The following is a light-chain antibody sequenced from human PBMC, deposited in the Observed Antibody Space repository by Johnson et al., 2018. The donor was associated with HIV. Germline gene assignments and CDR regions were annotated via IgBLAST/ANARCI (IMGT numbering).Light chain of an antibody. Sequence: QSLLTQPPSVSAAPGQKVTISCSGSSSTIGNNYVSWYQVLPGTAPKLLIYKNNERPSGLPDRFSCSKSGTSATLGITCLQTGDEADYYCGTWDTSLSAGGVFGTGTKVTVL. CDR3: GTWDTSLSAGGV. J-gene: IGLJ1*01. CDR1: SSTIGNNY. V-gene: IGLV1-51*02. CDR2: KNN.